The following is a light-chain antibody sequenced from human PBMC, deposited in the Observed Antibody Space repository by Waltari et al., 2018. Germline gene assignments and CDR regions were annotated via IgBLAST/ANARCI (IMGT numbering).Light chain of an antibody. V-gene: IGLV3-21*02. CDR2: DDR. CDR1: NIGRKA. J-gene: IGLJ2*01. CDR3: QVWDTSNDHVV. Sequence: SYVLTQSPSVSVAPGHTTRLICGGHNIGRKAVHWYQQKPGKAPVLVVYDDRDRPSGIPERFSGSNSGNTATLTISGVAAGDEADYYCQVWDTSNDHVVFGGGTKLTVL.